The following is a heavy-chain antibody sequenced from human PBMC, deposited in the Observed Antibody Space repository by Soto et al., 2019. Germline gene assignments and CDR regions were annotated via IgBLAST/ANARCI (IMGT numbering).Heavy chain of an antibody. CDR2: MSPNSGNT. CDR1: GYTFTGYD. D-gene: IGHD1-1*01. CDR3: ARNKCGSGGFDF. J-gene: IGHJ4*01. Sequence: QVQLVQSGAEVKKPGASVRVSCKASGYTFTGYDIHWVRQAPGQGLEWLGWMSPNSGNTEYAQKFQGRVTLTRDTSTSTAYMELNSVTYGNSAVYYCARNKCGSGGFDFWGHGTLVTASS. V-gene: IGHV1-8*01.